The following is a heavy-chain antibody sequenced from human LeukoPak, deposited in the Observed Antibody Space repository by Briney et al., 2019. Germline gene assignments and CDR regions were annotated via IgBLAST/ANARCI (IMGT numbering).Heavy chain of an antibody. D-gene: IGHD5-18*01. Sequence: SETLSLTCAVYGGYFSGYYWSWIRQPPGKGLEWIGEINHSGSTNYNPSLKSRVTISVDTSKNQFSLKLSSVTAADTAVYYCARAQRGRRGYSTFDYWGQGTLVTVSS. CDR1: GGYFSGYY. V-gene: IGHV4-34*01. CDR2: INHSGST. CDR3: ARAQRGRRGYSTFDY. J-gene: IGHJ4*02.